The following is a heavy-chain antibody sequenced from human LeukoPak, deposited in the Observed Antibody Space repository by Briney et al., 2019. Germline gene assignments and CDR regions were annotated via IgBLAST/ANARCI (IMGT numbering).Heavy chain of an antibody. CDR1: GFTVSSNY. J-gene: IGHJ4*02. V-gene: IGHV3-53*01. CDR2: IYSGGST. Sequence: GGSLRLSCAASGFTVSSNYMSWVRQAPGQGLEGGSVIYSGGSTYYADSVKGRFTISRDNSKNTLYLQMNSLRAEDTAVYYCARGMAVAGTIDYWGQGTLVTVSS. CDR3: ARGMAVAGTIDY. D-gene: IGHD6-19*01.